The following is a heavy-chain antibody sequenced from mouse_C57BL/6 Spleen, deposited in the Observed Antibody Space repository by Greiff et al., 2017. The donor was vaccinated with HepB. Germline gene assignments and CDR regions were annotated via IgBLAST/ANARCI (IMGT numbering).Heavy chain of an antibody. V-gene: IGHV1-80*01. CDR1: GYAFSSYW. Sequence: VQLQQSGAELVKPGASVKISCKASGYAFSSYWMNWVKQRPGKGLEWIGQIYPGDGDTNYNGKFKGKATLTADKSSSTAYMQLSSLTSEDAAVYFWAREGPNWYYFDYWGQGTTLTVSS. D-gene: IGHD4-1*01. CDR3: AREGPNWYYFDY. J-gene: IGHJ2*01. CDR2: IYPGDGDT.